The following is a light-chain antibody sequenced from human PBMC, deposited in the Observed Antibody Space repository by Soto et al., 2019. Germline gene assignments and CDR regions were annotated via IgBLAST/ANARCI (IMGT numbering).Light chain of an antibody. CDR1: QDINSN. Sequence: EIEMTQSPASLSVSAGERATLSCRASQDINSNLDWYQQKPGQAPKFLIYDASNLETGIPSRFSGSGSGTDFTFTISSLQPEDIAIYYCQQYDNLPRTFGEGTKVDIK. J-gene: IGKJ4*02. CDR2: DAS. V-gene: IGKV1-33*01. CDR3: QQYDNLPRT.